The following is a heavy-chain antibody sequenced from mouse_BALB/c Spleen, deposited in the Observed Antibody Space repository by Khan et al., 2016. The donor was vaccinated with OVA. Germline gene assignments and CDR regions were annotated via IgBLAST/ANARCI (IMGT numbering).Heavy chain of an antibody. V-gene: IGHV5-15*02. CDR1: GFTFSDYG. CDR3: AMSWAMDY. J-gene: IGHJ4*01. Sequence: EVELVESGGGLVQPGGSRKLSCAASGFTFSDYGLAWVRQAPGKGPEWVAFISSLAYSIYYADTVTGRFTISSENAKNTLYLEMSSLRSEDTAMYYCAMSWAMDYWGQGTSVTVSS. CDR2: ISSLAYSI.